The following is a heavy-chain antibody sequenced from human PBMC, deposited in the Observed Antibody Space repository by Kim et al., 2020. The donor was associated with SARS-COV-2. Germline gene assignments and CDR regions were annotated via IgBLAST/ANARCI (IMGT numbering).Heavy chain of an antibody. V-gene: IGHV3-74*03. CDR2: VDPNGART. J-gene: IGHJ4*02. Sequence: GGSLRLSCEASGFNFNDFYMHWVRQVPGGGLEWVARVDPNGARTKYTASVKDRITISRDNAKNTLYLHMTSLRVDDTAVYYCATYNWNFDHDFWGRGTLV. CDR3: ATYNWNFDHDF. CDR1: GFNFNDFY. D-gene: IGHD1-7*01.